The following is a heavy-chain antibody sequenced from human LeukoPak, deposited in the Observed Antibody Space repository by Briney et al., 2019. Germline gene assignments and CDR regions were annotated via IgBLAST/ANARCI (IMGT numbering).Heavy chain of an antibody. J-gene: IGHJ4*02. CDR1: GFTFSSYE. Sequence: GGSLRLYCAASGFTFSSYEMNWVRQAPGKGLEGVSYISSSGYTIYYADSVKGRFTISRDNARNSLYLQMNSLRTEDTALYYCAREGSYYFDTGTYWGYFDYWGQGALVTVSS. CDR2: ISSSGYTI. D-gene: IGHD3-22*01. V-gene: IGHV3-48*03. CDR3: AREGSYYFDTGTYWGYFDY.